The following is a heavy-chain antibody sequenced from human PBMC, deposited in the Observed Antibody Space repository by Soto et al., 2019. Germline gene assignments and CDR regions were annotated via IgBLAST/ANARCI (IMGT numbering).Heavy chain of an antibody. D-gene: IGHD3-3*01. CDR1: GGTFSSYA. CDR2: IIPIFGTA. Sequence: SVKVSCKASGGTFSSYAISWVRQAPGQGLEWTGGIIPIFGTANYAQKFQGRVTITADESTSTAYMELSSLRSEDTAVYYCARRGFLEWLLPPGDYYYYYGMDVWGQGTTVTVSS. V-gene: IGHV1-69*13. CDR3: ARRGFLEWLLPPGDYYYYYGMDV. J-gene: IGHJ6*02.